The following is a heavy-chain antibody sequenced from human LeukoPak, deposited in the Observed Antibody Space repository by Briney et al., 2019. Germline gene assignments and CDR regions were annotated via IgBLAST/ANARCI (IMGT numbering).Heavy chain of an antibody. Sequence: PGRSLRLSCAASGFTFSSYWMSWVRQAPGKGLEWVANIKQDGSEKYYVDSVKGRFTISRDNAKNSLYLQMNSLRAEDTAVYYCARTLLWFGEFPDAFDIWGQGTMVTVSS. V-gene: IGHV3-7*01. CDR2: IKQDGSEK. D-gene: IGHD3-10*01. CDR3: ARTLLWFGEFPDAFDI. CDR1: GFTFSSYW. J-gene: IGHJ3*02.